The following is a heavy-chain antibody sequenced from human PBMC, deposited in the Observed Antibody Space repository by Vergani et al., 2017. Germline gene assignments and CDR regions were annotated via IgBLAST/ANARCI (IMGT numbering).Heavy chain of an antibody. V-gene: IGHV3-48*02. Sequence: EVQLVESGGGLVQPGGSLRLSCAASGFTFSSYSMNWVRQAPGKGLEWVSYISSSSSTIYYADSVKGRFNISRDNAKNSLYLQMNSLRDEDTAVYYCARDLVGSRRNPPGAFDIWGQGTMVTVSS. J-gene: IGHJ3*02. CDR3: ARDLVGSRRNPPGAFDI. D-gene: IGHD1-26*01. CDR1: GFTFSSYS. CDR2: ISSSSSTI.